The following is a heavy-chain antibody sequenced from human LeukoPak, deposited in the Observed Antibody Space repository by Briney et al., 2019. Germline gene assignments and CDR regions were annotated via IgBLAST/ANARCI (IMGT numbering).Heavy chain of an antibody. CDR2: INIDGTTT. CDR1: GFTFTRYW. CDR3: ARDSYEVGATFDY. Sequence: GGSLRLSCAASGFTFTRYWMHWVRQVPGKGLVWVSRINIDGTTTNYGHSVKGRFTVSRDNAKNTLSLQLSSLRVDDTAVYYFARDSYEVGATFDYWGQGTLVTVSS. D-gene: IGHD1-26*01. V-gene: IGHV3-74*01. J-gene: IGHJ4*02.